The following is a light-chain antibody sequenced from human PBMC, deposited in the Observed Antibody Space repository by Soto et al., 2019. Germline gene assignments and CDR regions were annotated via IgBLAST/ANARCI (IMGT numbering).Light chain of an antibody. CDR3: LKAAQSPLT. CDR2: LAS. Sequence: DIVLTQSPLSLPVTPGEPASISCRSSQSLLQSNGNNHVDWYLQRPGQSPQLLLYLASSRASGVHERFSGSGSGTEFSLEISRVEAEDVGVYYCLKAAQSPLTFGQGTRLEIK. J-gene: IGKJ5*01. V-gene: IGKV2-28*01. CDR1: QSLLQSNGNNH.